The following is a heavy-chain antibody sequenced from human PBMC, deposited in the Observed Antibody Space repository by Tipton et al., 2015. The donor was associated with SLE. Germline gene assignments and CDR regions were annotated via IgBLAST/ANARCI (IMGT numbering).Heavy chain of an antibody. CDR1: GSSITSSSHY. J-gene: IGHJ6*02. CDR2: IYYTGTT. D-gene: IGHD6-13*01. CDR3: ARRGALAAAGVYYYYGMDV. Sequence: TLSLTCSISGSSITSSSHYWGWIRQPPGKGLEWIGSIYYTGTTYYNPSLKSRVTISVETSKTHFSLKMSSVTAADTAMYYCARRGALAAAGVYYYYGMDVWGQGTTVTVSS. V-gene: IGHV4-39*01.